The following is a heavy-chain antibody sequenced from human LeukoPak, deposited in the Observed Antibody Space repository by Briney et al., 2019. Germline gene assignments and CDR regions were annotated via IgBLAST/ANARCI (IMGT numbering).Heavy chain of an antibody. CDR2: IFHSGST. Sequence: PSETLSLTCAVSGGSISSSTWWTWVRQPPGKGLEWIGEIFHSGSTNSNPSLKSRLTMSVDESKHEFSLKLTSVTAADTAVYYCARSIARSYTSYYAMDVWGQGTTVIVSS. J-gene: IGHJ6*02. V-gene: IGHV4-4*02. CDR1: GGSISSSTW. D-gene: IGHD1-26*01. CDR3: ARSIARSYTSYYAMDV.